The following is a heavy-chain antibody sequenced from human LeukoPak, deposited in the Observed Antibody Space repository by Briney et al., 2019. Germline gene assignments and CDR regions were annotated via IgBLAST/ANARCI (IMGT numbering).Heavy chain of an antibody. CDR2: ISHTGGT. CDR3: ARGARYYFDTSGYFDY. CDR1: GGSINSADYS. D-gene: IGHD3-22*01. V-gene: IGHV4-30-2*06. J-gene: IGHJ4*02. Sequence: SETLSLTCTVSGGSINSADYSWSWIRKSEGKGLEWIGYISHTGGTHDNPSFSGRVSMSVDRSRNQFSLRLSSVIAADTAVYYCARGARYYFDTSGYFDYWGQGILVTVSS.